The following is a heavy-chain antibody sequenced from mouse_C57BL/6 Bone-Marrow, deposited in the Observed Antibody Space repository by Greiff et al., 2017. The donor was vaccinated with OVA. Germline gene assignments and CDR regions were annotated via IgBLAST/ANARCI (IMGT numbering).Heavy chain of an antibody. D-gene: IGHD2-5*01. Sequence: QQSCTASGYTFTSYWMHWVKQRPGRGLEWIGRIDPNSGGTKYNEKFKSKATLTVDKPSSTAYMQLSSLTSEDSAVYYCAKGNYSNLLRWGQGTLVTVSA. CDR1: GYTFTSYW. J-gene: IGHJ3*01. V-gene: IGHV1-72*01. CDR3: AKGNYSNLLR. CDR2: IDPNSGGT.